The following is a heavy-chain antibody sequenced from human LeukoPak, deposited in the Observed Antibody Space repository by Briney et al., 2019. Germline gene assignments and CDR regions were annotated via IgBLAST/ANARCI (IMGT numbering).Heavy chain of an antibody. D-gene: IGHD5-12*01. CDR1: GGSITGYY. CDR3: ARRPIVPGVDNYYYYMDV. V-gene: IGHV4-59*08. CDR2: IYHSGST. Sequence: LETLSLTCNVSGGSITGYYWSWVRQSPGKGLEWIGYIYHSGSTNYNPSLKSRVPLSVDTSKAQLYLKLNSVTAADTAVYYCARRPIVPGVDNYYYYMDVWGEGATVIVSS. J-gene: IGHJ6*03.